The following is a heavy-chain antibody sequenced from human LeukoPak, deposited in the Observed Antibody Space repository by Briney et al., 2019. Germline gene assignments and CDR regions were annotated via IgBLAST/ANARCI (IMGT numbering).Heavy chain of an antibody. D-gene: IGHD5-12*01. CDR2: INHSGST. CDR3: ARGARTPSGYGSRTAGRANWFDP. CDR1: GGSFSGYY. J-gene: IGHJ5*02. V-gene: IGHV4-34*01. Sequence: SETLSLTCAAYGGSFSGYYWSWIRQPPGKGLEWIGEINHSGSTNYNPSLKSRVTISVDTSKNQFSLKLSSVTAADTAVYYCARGARTPSGYGSRTAGRANWFDPWGQGTLVTVSS.